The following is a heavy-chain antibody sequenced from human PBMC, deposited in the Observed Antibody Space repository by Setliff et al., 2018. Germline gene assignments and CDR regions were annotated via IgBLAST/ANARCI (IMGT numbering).Heavy chain of an antibody. CDR1: GFTFRDYS. CDR2: VIQGGSG. V-gene: IGHV3-23*01. D-gene: IGHD1-26*01. CDR3: AKDRVNDGFWDFDS. J-gene: IGHJ4*02. Sequence: GGSLRLSCVASGFTFRDYSMAWVRQVSGKGLERVAAVIQGGSGLYADSVRGRSTISRDNSKNSIFLQMNNLRVEDTATYYCAKDRVNDGFWDFDSWGQGIVVTVSS.